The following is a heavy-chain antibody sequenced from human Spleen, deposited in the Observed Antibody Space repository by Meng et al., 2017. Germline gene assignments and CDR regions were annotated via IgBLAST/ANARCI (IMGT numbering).Heavy chain of an antibody. Sequence: ASVKVSCKTSGYTFTAYYLHWVRQAPGQGLEWVGRINADSGGTNYAQKFQGRVTVTRDTSISTAYMELGRLISDDTAVYYCARLKGLGAVEIWGQGTMVTVSS. J-gene: IGHJ3*02. CDR3: ARLKGLGAVEI. V-gene: IGHV1-2*06. CDR2: INADSGGT. CDR1: GYTFTAYY. D-gene: IGHD3-16*01.